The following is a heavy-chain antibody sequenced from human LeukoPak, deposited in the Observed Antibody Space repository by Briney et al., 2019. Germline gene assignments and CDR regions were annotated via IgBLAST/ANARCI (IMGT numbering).Heavy chain of an antibody. J-gene: IGHJ3*01. V-gene: IGHV4-59*08. Sequence: SETLSLTCTVSGGSISSHYWSWIRQPPGKGLEWIGYIYNSGSTNYNPSLKSRVTISLDTSKNQFSLHLTSVTAADTAVYFCARDDYGVFDSFDVWGQGTVVTVSS. CDR1: GGSISSHY. CDR2: IYNSGST. CDR3: ARDDYGVFDSFDV. D-gene: IGHD3-16*01.